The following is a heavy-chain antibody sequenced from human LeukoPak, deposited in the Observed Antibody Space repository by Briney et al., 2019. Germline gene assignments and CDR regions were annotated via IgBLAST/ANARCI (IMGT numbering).Heavy chain of an antibody. Sequence: ASVKVXXXXXGXXXTXYFAHWVRQAPGQGLQWMGWISPNTGATSYPQKFQGRVTITRDTSISTAYMELRSLRSDDTAIYYCVRDGGSGSPYDFWGQGTLVTVSS. D-gene: IGHD3-10*01. V-gene: IGHV1-2*02. CDR3: VRDGGSGSPYDF. CDR2: ISPNTGAT. CDR1: GXXXTXYF. J-gene: IGHJ4*02.